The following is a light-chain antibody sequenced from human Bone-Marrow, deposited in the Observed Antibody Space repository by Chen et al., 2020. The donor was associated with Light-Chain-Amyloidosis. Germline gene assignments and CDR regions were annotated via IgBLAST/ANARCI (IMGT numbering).Light chain of an antibody. V-gene: IGLV2-14*01. CDR3: SSFTSSSSYV. Sequence: QSALTQPASVSGSPGQSINISCTGTSGDVGTYKYASWYQQHPGKAPKVMIYEVSNRPSGVSTRFSGSKSGNTASLTISGLQAEDEADYYCSSFTSSSSYVFGPGTKITVL. CDR1: SGDVGTYKY. J-gene: IGLJ1*01. CDR2: EVS.